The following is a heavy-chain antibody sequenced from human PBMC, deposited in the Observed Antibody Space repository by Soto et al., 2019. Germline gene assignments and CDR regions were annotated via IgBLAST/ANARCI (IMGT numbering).Heavy chain of an antibody. CDR3: AQSWGYNAALDY. V-gene: IGHV1-3*01. D-gene: IGHD3-10*01. J-gene: IGHJ4*02. CDR2: INAGNGNT. CDR1: GYTFTSYA. Sequence: EASVKVSCKASGYTFTSYAMHWVRQAPGQRLEWMGWINAGNGNTKYSQKFQGRVTITRDTSASTAYMELSSLRAEDTAVYYCAQSWGYNAALDYWGQGTLVTVSS.